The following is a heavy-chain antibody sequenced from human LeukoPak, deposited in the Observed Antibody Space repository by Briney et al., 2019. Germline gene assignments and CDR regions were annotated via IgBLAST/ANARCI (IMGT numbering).Heavy chain of an antibody. Sequence: GGALKIFCKGFGDSFTSYWVGWGRQMPGERLEWVGIIYPGDSDTRYSPSFQGQVTISADKSISTAYLQWSSLKASDTAMYYCARLARPYYYYMDVWGKGTTVTVSS. CDR3: ARLARPYYYYMDV. V-gene: IGHV5-51*01. CDR1: GDSFTSYW. CDR2: IYPGDSDT. J-gene: IGHJ6*03.